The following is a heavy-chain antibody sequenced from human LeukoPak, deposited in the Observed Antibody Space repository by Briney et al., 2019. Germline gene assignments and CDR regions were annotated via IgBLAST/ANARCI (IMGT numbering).Heavy chain of an antibody. V-gene: IGHV3-21*01. CDR3: ARAVTYYYSSSAYFPDAFDI. CDR1: GFTFSSYT. D-gene: IGHD3-22*01. J-gene: IGHJ3*02. CDR2: ISSSSSYI. Sequence: GGSLRLSCAAPGFTFSSYTMNWVRQAPGKGLEWVSSISSSSSYIHYADSVKGRFTISRDNAKNSLFLQMNSLRAEDTAVYYCARAVTYYYSSSAYFPDAFDIWGQGTMVTVSS.